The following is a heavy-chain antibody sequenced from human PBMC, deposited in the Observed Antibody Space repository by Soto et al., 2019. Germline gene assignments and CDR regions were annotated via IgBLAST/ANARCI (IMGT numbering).Heavy chain of an antibody. CDR3: ARVSLHCNSGTCYSLDQYFGMDV. J-gene: IGHJ6*02. CDR2: IIPLFNTT. V-gene: IGHV1-69*01. D-gene: IGHD2-15*01. Sequence: QVQLVQSGAEVKRPGSSVMVSCTASGGTFSNFGLAWVRQAPGQGLQWMGGIIPLFNTTRYAQTFKGRVTVTADGATGTGYMELSSLRSDDTAVYYCARVSLHCNSGTCYSLDQYFGMDVWGQGTTVTVS. CDR1: GGTFSNFG.